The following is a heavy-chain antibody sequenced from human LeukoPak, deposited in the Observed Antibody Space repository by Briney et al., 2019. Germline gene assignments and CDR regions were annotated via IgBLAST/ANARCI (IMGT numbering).Heavy chain of an antibody. CDR1: GYTFTSYG. V-gene: IGHV1-18*01. CDR2: ISAYNGNT. Sequence: ASVKVSCKASGYTFTSYGISWVRQAPGQGLEWMGWISAYNGNTNYAQKLQGRVTMTTDTTTSTAYMELRSLRSDDTAVYYCARDSPFIAAGGYNWFDPWGQGTLVTVSS. J-gene: IGHJ5*02. CDR3: ARDSPFIAAGGYNWFDP. D-gene: IGHD6-13*01.